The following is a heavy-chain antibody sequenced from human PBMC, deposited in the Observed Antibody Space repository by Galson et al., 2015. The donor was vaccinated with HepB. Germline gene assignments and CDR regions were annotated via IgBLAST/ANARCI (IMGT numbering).Heavy chain of an antibody. V-gene: IGHV3-11*06. D-gene: IGHD3-10*01. J-gene: IGHJ5*02. CDR1: GFTFSDYY. CDR3: ARLSGGFGELFSAPNWFDP. Sequence: SLRLSCAASGFTFSDYYMSWIRQAPGKGLEWVSYISSSSSYTNYADSVKGRFTISRDNAKNSLYLQMNSLRAEDTAVYYCARLSGGFGELFSAPNWFDPWGQGTLVTVSS. CDR2: ISSSSSYT.